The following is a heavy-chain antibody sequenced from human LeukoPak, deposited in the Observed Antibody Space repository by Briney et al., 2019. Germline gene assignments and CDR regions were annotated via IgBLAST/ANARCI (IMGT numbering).Heavy chain of an antibody. CDR3: ARSPGYSSSWLPFDY. Sequence: SVKVSCKASGDTFTSYAISWVRQAPGQGLEWMGGIIPIFGTANYAQKFQGRVTITADESTSTAYMELSSLRSEDTAVYYCARSPGYSSSWLPFDYWGQGTLVTVSS. J-gene: IGHJ4*02. CDR2: IIPIFGTA. D-gene: IGHD6-13*01. CDR1: GDTFTSYA. V-gene: IGHV1-69*01.